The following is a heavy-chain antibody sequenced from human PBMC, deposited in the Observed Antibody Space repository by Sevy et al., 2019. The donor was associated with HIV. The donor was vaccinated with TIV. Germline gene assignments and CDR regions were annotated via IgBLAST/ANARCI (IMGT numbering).Heavy chain of an antibody. Sequence: ASVKVSCKVFGYTLSELSMHWVRQTPGKGLEWMGSFDPEDVETIYAQKFQGRVAMTEDTSTDTAYMELRSLRSEDTAVFYCAITKDYYDNSGYPFDYWGQGTLVTVSS. J-gene: IGHJ4*02. CDR3: AITKDYYDNSGYPFDY. D-gene: IGHD3-22*01. V-gene: IGHV1-24*01. CDR1: GYTLSELS. CDR2: FDPEDVET.